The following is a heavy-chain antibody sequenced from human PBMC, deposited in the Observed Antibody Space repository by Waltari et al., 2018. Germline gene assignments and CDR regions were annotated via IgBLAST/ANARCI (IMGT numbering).Heavy chain of an antibody. V-gene: IGHV3-23*01. CDR1: GFTFRSYA. CDR2: ISGSGGST. J-gene: IGHJ6*02. CDR3: AKDPRYCSSTSCHGDYYYGMDV. Sequence: EVQLLESGGGLVQPGGSLRLSCAASGFTFRSYAMSWVRQAPGKGLGGVSAISGSGGSTYYADSVKGRFTISRDNSKNTLYLQMNSLRAEDTAVYYCAKDPRYCSSTSCHGDYYYGMDVWGQGTTVTVSS. D-gene: IGHD2-2*01.